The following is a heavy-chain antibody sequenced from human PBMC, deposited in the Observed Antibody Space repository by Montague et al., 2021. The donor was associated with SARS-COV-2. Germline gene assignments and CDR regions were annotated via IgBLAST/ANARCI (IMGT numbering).Heavy chain of an antibody. D-gene: IGHD2-15*01. CDR1: GFTFSSYG. CDR2: IWYDGSNK. V-gene: IGHV3-33*01. J-gene: IGHJ6*02. Sequence: SLRLSCAASGFTFSSYGMHWVRQAPGKGLEWVAVIWYDGSNKYYADSVKGRFTISRDNSKNTLYLQMNSLRAEDTAVYYCARQLGCYYGMDVWGQGTTVTVFS. CDR3: ARQLGCYYGMDV.